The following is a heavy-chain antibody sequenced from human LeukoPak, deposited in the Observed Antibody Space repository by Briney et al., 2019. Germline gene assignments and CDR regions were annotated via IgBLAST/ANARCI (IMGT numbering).Heavy chain of an antibody. CDR2: TNPNSGNT. CDR1: GYTFTSYD. J-gene: IGHJ6*02. CDR3: ARGASQVLTTLYYYYYYGMDV. D-gene: IGHD1-1*01. Sequence: ASVKVSCKASGYTFTSYDINWVRQATGQGLEWMGWTNPNSGNTGYAQKFQGRVTMTRNTSRSTAYMELSSLRSEDTAVYYCARGASQVLTTLYYYYYYGMDVWGQGTTVTVSS. V-gene: IGHV1-8*01.